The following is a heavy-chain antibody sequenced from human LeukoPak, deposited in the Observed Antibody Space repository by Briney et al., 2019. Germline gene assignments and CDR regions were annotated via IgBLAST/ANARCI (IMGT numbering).Heavy chain of an antibody. CDR2: ISSDGTTI. Sequence: GGSLRLSCGASGFSFSDYWMLWVRQAPGKGLVWVSHISSDGTTITYADSVKGRFTISRDNSKNTLYLQMNTLRVDDTAVYYCARDRGYSTLDSWGQGTMVTVSS. CDR3: ARDRGYSTLDS. D-gene: IGHD3-10*01. V-gene: IGHV3-74*01. CDR1: GFSFSDYW. J-gene: IGHJ3*01.